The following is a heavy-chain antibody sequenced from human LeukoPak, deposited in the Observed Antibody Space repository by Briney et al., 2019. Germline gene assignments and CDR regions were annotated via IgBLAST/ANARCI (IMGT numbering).Heavy chain of an antibody. CDR3: AAGQTLWNYFDF. V-gene: IGHV3-66*02. J-gene: IGHJ4*02. CDR1: GFTVSSNH. Sequence: GGSLRLSCAASGFTVSSNHMIWVRRAPGKGPEWVSVLYGGGSTYYADSVKGRFTISRDNSKNTLYLQMNSLRPEDTAVYHCAAGQTLWNYFDFWGQGTLVTVSS. CDR2: LYGGGST. D-gene: IGHD3-10*01.